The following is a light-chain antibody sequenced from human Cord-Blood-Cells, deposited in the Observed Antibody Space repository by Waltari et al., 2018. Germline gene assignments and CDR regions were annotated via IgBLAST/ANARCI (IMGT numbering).Light chain of an antibody. CDR2: DTS. Sequence: QAVVTQEPSLTVSPGVTVTLTCGPSTGPVTGGHYPTWFQQTPGQGPRTLIYDTSNKHSWTPARFSGSLLGGKAALTLSGAQPEDEAEYYCLLSYSGARVFGGGTKLTVL. J-gene: IGLJ3*02. CDR1: TGPVTGGHY. CDR3: LLSYSGARV. V-gene: IGLV7-46*01.